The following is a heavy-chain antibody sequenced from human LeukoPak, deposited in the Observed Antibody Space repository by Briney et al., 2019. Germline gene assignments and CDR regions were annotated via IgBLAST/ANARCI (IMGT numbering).Heavy chain of an antibody. J-gene: IGHJ4*02. CDR2: ISGSGGST. CDR1: GFTFSSYA. D-gene: IGHD3-22*01. Sequence: SGGSLRLSCAASGFTFSSYAMSWVRQAPGKGLEWVSAISGSGGSTYYADSVKGRFTISRDNSKNTLYPQMNSLRAEDTAVYYCAKDGYITYYYDSSGYYYFDYWGQGTLVTVSS. CDR3: AKDGYITYYYDSSGYYYFDY. V-gene: IGHV3-23*01.